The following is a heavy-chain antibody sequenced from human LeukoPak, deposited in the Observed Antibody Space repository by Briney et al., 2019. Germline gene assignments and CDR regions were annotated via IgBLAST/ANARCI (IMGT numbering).Heavy chain of an antibody. Sequence: GGSLRLSCVASGFTVSSNYMSWVRQAPGKGLEWVSVIYSGGSTYYADSVKGRFTISRDNSKNTLYLQMNSLRAEDTAVYYCALEGSGWTRAIDYWGQGTLVTVSS. CDR1: GFTVSSNY. V-gene: IGHV3-53*01. D-gene: IGHD6-19*01. J-gene: IGHJ4*02. CDR3: ALEGSGWTRAIDY. CDR2: IYSGGST.